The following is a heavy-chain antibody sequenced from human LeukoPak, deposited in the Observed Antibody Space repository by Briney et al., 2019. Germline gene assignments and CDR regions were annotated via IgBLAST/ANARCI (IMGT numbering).Heavy chain of an antibody. CDR3: ARAMKPNDYGDPPGFDY. CDR1: GFTFSSYD. Sequence: GGSLRLSCAASGFTFSSYDMHWVRQATGKGLEWVSAIGTAGDTYYPGSVKGRFTIYRENAKNSLYLQMNSLRAGDTAVYYCARAMKPNDYGDPPGFDYWGQGTLVTVSS. V-gene: IGHV3-13*01. CDR2: IGTAGDT. D-gene: IGHD4-17*01. J-gene: IGHJ4*02.